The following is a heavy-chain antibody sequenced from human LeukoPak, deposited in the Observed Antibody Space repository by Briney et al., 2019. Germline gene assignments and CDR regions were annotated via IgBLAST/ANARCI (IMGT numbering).Heavy chain of an antibody. CDR1: GGSITSHY. V-gene: IGHV4-59*11. J-gene: IGHJ4*02. D-gene: IGHD1-26*01. CDR3: ARSDGAGATDH. Sequence: SETLYLTCSVSGGSITSHYWSWMRQPPGKGLEWIGYIYYTGSTDYNPSLKSRVTISVDTSKNQLSLKLSSVTAADAAVYYCARSDGAGATDHWGQGTLVTVSS. CDR2: IYYTGST.